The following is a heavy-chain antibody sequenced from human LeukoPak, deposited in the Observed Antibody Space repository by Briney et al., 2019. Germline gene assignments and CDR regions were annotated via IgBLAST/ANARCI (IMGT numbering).Heavy chain of an antibody. V-gene: IGHV3-7*01. CDR2: INQDGSEK. J-gene: IGHJ4*02. D-gene: IGHD2/OR15-2a*01. Sequence: PGGSLRLSCAASGFTVSSNYMSWVRQAPGKGLECVAHINQDGSEKHYVDSVKGRFTISRDNAKNSLYLQMNSLRAEDTAVYYCAREGSTWHVDYWGQGTLVTVSS. CDR3: AREGSTWHVDY. CDR1: GFTVSSNY.